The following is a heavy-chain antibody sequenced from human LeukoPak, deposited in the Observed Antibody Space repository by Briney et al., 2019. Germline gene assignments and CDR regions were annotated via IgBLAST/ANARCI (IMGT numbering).Heavy chain of an antibody. CDR1: GFPFCSYA. V-gene: IGHV3-23*01. J-gene: IGHJ4*02. CDR3: AKSTTKAHYYDSSGYPY. CDR2: ISGSGGST. Sequence: GGSLRLPCAASGFPFCSYAMSWVRQAPGKGLEWVSAISGSGGSTYYADSVKGRFTISRDNSKNTLYLQMNSLRAEDTAVYYCAKSTTKAHYYDSSGYPYWGQGTLVTVSS. D-gene: IGHD3-22*01.